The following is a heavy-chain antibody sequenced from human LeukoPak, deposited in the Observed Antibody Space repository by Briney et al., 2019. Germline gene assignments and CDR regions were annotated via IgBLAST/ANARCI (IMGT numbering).Heavy chain of an antibody. CDR2: IYPGDSDT. CDR3: ATGGDFWSGYYTPLDY. Sequence: GESLQISCQGSGYIFTSYWIGWVRQLPGKGLEWMGIIYPGDSDTRYSPSFQGQVTISADKSISTAYLQWSSLKASDTAMYYCATGGDFWSGYYTPLDYWGQGTLVTVSS. V-gene: IGHV5-51*01. CDR1: GYIFTSYW. D-gene: IGHD3-3*01. J-gene: IGHJ4*02.